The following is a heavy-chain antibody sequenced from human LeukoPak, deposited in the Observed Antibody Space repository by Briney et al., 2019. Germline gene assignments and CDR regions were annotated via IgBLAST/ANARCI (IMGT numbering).Heavy chain of an antibody. CDR1: DFTLSSYG. V-gene: IGHV3-30*02. CDR2: IRYDGSNK. J-gene: IGHJ4*02. Sequence: PGGSLRLSCAASDFTLSSYGMHWVRQAPGKGLEWVAFIRYDGSNKYYADSVKGRFTISRDNSKNTLYLQMNSLRAEDTAVYYCAKVMLGGYSSGWYDYWGQGTLVTVSS. D-gene: IGHD6-19*01. CDR3: AKVMLGGYSSGWYDY.